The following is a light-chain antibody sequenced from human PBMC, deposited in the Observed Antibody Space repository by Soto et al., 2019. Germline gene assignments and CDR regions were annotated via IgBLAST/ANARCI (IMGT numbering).Light chain of an antibody. CDR3: QQYGSSPIT. Sequence: EIVLTQSPGTLSLSPWERATLSCIASHGVSSSYLSWDQQKPGQAPRLLIYGASSRATGIPDRFSGSGSGTDFTLTISRLEPEDFAVYYCQQYGSSPITFGQGTRLEIK. J-gene: IGKJ5*01. CDR1: HGVSSSY. CDR2: GAS. V-gene: IGKV3-20*01.